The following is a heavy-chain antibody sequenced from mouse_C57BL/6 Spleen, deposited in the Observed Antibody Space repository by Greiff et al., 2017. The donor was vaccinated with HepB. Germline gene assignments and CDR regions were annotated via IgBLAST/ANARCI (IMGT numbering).Heavy chain of an antibody. CDR3: ARYRVTTCYFDY. J-gene: IGHJ2*01. D-gene: IGHD2-1*01. Sequence: VKLQQSGAELVRPGASVKLSCKASGYTFTDYYINWVKQRPGQGLEWIARIYPGSGNTYYNEKFKGKATLTAEKSSSTAYMQLSSLTSEDSAVYFCARYRVTTCYFDYWGQGTTLTVSS. CDR1: GYTFTDYY. CDR2: IYPGSGNT. V-gene: IGHV1-76*01.